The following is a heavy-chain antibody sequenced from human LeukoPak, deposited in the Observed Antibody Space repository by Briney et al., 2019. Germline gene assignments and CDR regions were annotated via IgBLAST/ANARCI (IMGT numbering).Heavy chain of an antibody. CDR1: GGSISSYY. Sequence: PSETLSLTCNVSGGSISSYYWSWIRQPPGRGLEWVGYIIYSGSTNYNPSLNSRVTISVDTSKNHCSLKLSSVTAADTAMYYCARGRLHGYGIGYWGKENLVTVSS. CDR2: IIYSGST. V-gene: IGHV4-59*01. CDR3: ARGRLHGYGIGY. D-gene: IGHD5-18*01. J-gene: IGHJ4*02.